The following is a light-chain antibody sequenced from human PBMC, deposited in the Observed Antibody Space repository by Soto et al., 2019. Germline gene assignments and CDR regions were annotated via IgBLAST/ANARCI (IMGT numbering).Light chain of an antibody. V-gene: IGLV1-40*01. CDR2: GNT. CDR3: QSYDSSLSVYV. Sequence: QSVLTQPPSVSGAPGQMVTISCTGSSSNIGAYFDVHWYQQLPGTAPRLLIYGNTNRPSGVPDRFSGSKSGTSGSLAITGLQAEDEADYYCQSYDSSLSVYVFGTGTKVTVL. CDR1: SSNIGAYFD. J-gene: IGLJ1*01.